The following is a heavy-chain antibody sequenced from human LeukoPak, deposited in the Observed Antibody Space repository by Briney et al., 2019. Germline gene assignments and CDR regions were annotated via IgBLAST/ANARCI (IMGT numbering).Heavy chain of an antibody. CDR3: AKDFHCDSSGRPHY. D-gene: IGHD3-22*01. Sequence: PGGSLRLSCAASGFTFSSYWMSWVRQAPGKGLEWVANINQDGSEKYYVDSVQGRFTVSRDNAQNSLYLQMNSLRAEDTAVYYCAKDFHCDSSGRPHYWGQGTLVTVSS. V-gene: IGHV3-7*01. CDR2: INQDGSEK. J-gene: IGHJ4*02. CDR1: GFTFSSYW.